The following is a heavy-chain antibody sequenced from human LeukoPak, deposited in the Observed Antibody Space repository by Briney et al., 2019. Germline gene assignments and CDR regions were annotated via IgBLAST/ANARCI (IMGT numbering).Heavy chain of an antibody. D-gene: IGHD2-2*01. CDR1: GGTFSSYA. Sequence: SVKVSCKAPGGTFSSYAISWVRQAPRQGLEWMGGIIPIFGTANYAQKFQGRVTITADESTSTAYMELSSLRSEDTAVYYCARVFEYCSSTSCYSSYYYYYGMDVWGQGTTVTVSS. CDR2: IIPIFGTA. J-gene: IGHJ6*02. CDR3: ARVFEYCSSTSCYSSYYYYYGMDV. V-gene: IGHV1-69*13.